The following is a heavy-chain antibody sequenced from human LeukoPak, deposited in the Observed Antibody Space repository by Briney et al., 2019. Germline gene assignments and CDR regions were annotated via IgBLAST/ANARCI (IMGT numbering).Heavy chain of an antibody. D-gene: IGHD1-26*01. Sequence: GGSLRLSCAASGFTFSSYAMSWVRQAPGKGLEWVSGIGGSSDSTYYADSVKGRFTISRDNSKNTLYLQMNSLRAEDTAVHYCANQVGATFNWGQGTLVTVSS. J-gene: IGHJ4*02. V-gene: IGHV3-23*01. CDR3: ANQVGATFN. CDR2: IGGSSDST. CDR1: GFTFSSYA.